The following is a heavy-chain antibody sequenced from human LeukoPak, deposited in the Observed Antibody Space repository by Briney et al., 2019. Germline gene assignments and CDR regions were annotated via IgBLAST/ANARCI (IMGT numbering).Heavy chain of an antibody. D-gene: IGHD4-17*01. CDR2: IWSDGRNK. Sequence: GGSLRLSCAASGFTFSSYGMHWVRQAPGKGLEWVAVIWSDGRNKFYADSVRGRFTVSRDNSKNTLFLQMSSLRADDTALYYCAREVTNDAFDIWGQGTMVTVSS. V-gene: IGHV3-33*08. J-gene: IGHJ3*02. CDR3: AREVTNDAFDI. CDR1: GFTFSSYG.